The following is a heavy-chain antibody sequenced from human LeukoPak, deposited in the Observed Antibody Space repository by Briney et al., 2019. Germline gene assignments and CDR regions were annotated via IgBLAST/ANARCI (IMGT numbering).Heavy chain of an antibody. Sequence: ASVKVSCKASGYTFTSYDINWVRQATGQGLEWMGWMNPNSGNTGYAQKFQGRVTITRNTSISTAYMELSSLRSEDTAVYYCARGHFCGGDCYPDDAFDIWGQGTMVTVSS. CDR2: MNPNSGNT. J-gene: IGHJ3*02. D-gene: IGHD2-21*02. V-gene: IGHV1-8*03. CDR1: GYTFTSYD. CDR3: ARGHFCGGDCYPDDAFDI.